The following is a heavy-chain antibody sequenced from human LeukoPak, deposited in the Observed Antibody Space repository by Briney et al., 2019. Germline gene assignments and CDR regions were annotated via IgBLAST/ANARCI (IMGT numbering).Heavy chain of an antibody. CDR3: ARHVRPRYSGVWPSDS. V-gene: IGHV5-51*01. Sequence: GESLKISCRGSGYHFTNYWIAWVRHVPGKGLEWLGIIYPGDSDTRYSSSFQGQVTISADQSISTAFLQWRSLRASDSALYYCARHVRPRYSGVWPSDSWGQGTLVTVSS. CDR1: GYHFTNYW. J-gene: IGHJ4*02. D-gene: IGHD1-26*01. CDR2: IYPGDSDT.